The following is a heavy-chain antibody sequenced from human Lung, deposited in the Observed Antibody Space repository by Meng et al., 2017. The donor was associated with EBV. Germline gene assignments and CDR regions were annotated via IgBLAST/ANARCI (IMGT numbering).Heavy chain of an antibody. Sequence: QVQLVQAGSELKKTXASARISCKASGYTFTTYGMNWVRQAPGQGLEWMGWINTNTGKPTYAQGLTGRFVFSLDTSVSTAYLQISSLKAEDTAVYYCARDSEAADYWGQGTLVTVSS. J-gene: IGHJ4*02. V-gene: IGHV7-4-1*02. CDR3: ARDSEAADY. CDR2: INTNTGKP. CDR1: GYTFTTYG. D-gene: IGHD6-25*01.